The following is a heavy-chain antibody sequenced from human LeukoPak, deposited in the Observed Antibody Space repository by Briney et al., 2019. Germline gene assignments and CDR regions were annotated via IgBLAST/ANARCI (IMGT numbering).Heavy chain of an antibody. J-gene: IGHJ5*01. V-gene: IGHV4-59*01. CDR2: SFFSGST. CDR3: ARGINGPTAMYNWLDS. Sequence: SETLSLTCTVSGGSISSSYWSWIRKPPGKGLEWFGYSFFSGSTNYNPSLKSRVTISVDTSKNQFSLKLSSVTAADTAVYYCARGINGPTAMYNWLDSWGQGTLVTVSS. CDR1: GGSISSSY. D-gene: IGHD2-2*01.